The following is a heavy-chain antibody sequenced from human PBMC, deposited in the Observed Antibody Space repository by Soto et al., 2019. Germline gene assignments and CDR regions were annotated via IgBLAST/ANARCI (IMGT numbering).Heavy chain of an antibody. Sequence: TLSLTCTVSGGSISSYYWSWIRQPPGKGLEWIGYIYYSGSTNYNPSLKSRVTISVDTSKNQFSLKLSSVTAADTAVYYCARDSRKHYFDYLGQGTLVTVSS. CDR1: GGSISSYY. CDR2: IYYSGST. J-gene: IGHJ4*02. V-gene: IGHV4-59*12. CDR3: ARDSRKHYFDY.